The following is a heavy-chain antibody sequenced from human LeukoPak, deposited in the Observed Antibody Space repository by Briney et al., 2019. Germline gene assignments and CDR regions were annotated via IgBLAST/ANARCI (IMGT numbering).Heavy chain of an antibody. J-gene: IGHJ5*02. CDR2: ISAYNGNT. Sequence: GASVKVSCKASGYTFTSYGISWVRQAPGQGLEWMGWISAYNGNTNYAQKLQGRVTMTTDTSTSTAYMELRSLRSDDTAVYYCVRDHYGSGRDNWFDPWGQGTLVTVSS. CDR3: VRDHYGSGRDNWFDP. CDR1: GYTFTSYG. V-gene: IGHV1-18*01. D-gene: IGHD3-10*01.